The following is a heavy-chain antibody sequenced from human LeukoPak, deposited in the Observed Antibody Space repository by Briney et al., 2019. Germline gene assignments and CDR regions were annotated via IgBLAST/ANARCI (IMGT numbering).Heavy chain of an antibody. D-gene: IGHD2-15*01. J-gene: IGHJ5*02. CDR2: INPNSGGT. V-gene: IGHV1-2*02. CDR3: ARDRGDRYCSGGSCYST. CDR1: GYTFTGYY. Sequence: ASVKVSCKASGYTFTGYYMHWVRRAPGQGLEWMGWINPNSGGTNYAQKFQGRVTMTRDTSISTAYMELSRLRSDDTAVYYCARDRGDRYCSGGSCYSTWGQGTLVTVSS.